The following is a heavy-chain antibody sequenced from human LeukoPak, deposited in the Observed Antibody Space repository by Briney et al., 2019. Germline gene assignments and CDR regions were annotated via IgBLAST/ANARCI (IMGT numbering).Heavy chain of an antibody. J-gene: IGHJ5*01. CDR1: GGSFSSYY. D-gene: IGHD3-22*01. CDR3: ARGRGREVLITTSRRSFWFDS. Sequence: SETLSLTCAVYGGSFSSYYWSWIRRPPGKGLEWSGEINHSGSTSYKPSLKSRVTISLDTSKNQFSLRLSSVTAADTAVYYCARGRGREVLITTSRRSFWFDSWGQGTLVTVSS. CDR2: INHSGST. V-gene: IGHV4-34*01.